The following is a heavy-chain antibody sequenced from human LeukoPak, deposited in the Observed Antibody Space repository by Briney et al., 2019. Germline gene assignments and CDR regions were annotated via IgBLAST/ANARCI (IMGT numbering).Heavy chain of an antibody. CDR3: ASPSYDSSGYDDY. D-gene: IGHD3-22*01. Sequence: TGGSLRLSCAASGFTFSSYAMSWVRQAPGKGREGVSAISGSGGSTYYADPVTGRFPISRDNSKNTLYLQMNSLRAEDTAVYYCASPSYDSSGYDDYWGQGTLVTVSS. CDR2: ISGSGGST. CDR1: GFTFSSYA. J-gene: IGHJ4*02. V-gene: IGHV3-23*01.